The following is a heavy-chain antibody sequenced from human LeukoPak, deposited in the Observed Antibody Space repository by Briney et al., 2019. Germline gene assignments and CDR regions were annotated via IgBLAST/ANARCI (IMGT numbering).Heavy chain of an antibody. Sequence: GGSLRLSCAASGCTFSSYSMNWARQAPGKGLEWVSYISSSSSTIYYADSVKGRFTISRDNAKNSLYLQMNSLRDEDTAVYYCARAWATGPDYWGQGTLVTVSS. CDR2: ISSSSSTI. V-gene: IGHV3-48*02. CDR3: ARAWATGPDY. CDR1: GCTFSSYS. D-gene: IGHD3-9*01. J-gene: IGHJ4*02.